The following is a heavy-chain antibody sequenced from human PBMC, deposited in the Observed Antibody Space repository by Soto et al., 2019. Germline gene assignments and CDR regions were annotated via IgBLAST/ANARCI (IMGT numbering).Heavy chain of an antibody. D-gene: IGHD3-10*01. V-gene: IGHV4-59*12. Sequence: PSETLSLTCTVSSDSLRSYYLVWIPQSPGEGPEWIGYTDYSGNTNYNPALKSRVTISGDTSKNQFSLKLSSVTAADTAVYYCARGRTWFGELSMDVWGKGTTVTVSS. CDR2: TDYSGNT. J-gene: IGHJ6*03. CDR1: SDSLRSYY. CDR3: ARGRTWFGELSMDV.